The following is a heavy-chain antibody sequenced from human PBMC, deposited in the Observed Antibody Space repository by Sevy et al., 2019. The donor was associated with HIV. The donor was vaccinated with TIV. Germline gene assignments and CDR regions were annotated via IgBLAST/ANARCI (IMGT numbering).Heavy chain of an antibody. Sequence: GGSLRLSCTASGFTFSDYAVHWVRQPPGKGLEWVAIISYDGLNKDYADSVQGRFTISRDNSKNTMYLQINSLRPEDTAVYYCARDLPHLLPWELSRGSDSWGQGTLVTVSS. V-gene: IGHV3-30*04. CDR3: ARDLPHLLPWELSRGSDS. D-gene: IGHD1-26*01. CDR1: GFTFSDYA. J-gene: IGHJ4*02. CDR2: ISYDGLNK.